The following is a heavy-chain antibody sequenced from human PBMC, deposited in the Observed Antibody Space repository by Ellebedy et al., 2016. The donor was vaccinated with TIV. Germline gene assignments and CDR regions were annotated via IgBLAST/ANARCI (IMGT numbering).Heavy chain of an antibody. CDR3: ARDAADSGGKLEY. J-gene: IGHJ4*02. CDR1: GFTFSRYW. CDR2: IHQQESDK. Sequence: PGGSLRLSCAASGFTFSRYWMSWVRQAPRQGREWVATIHQQESDKNYVDSVRGRFTISRDNAKNSLYLQMNNLRAEDTAVYYCARDAADSGGKLEYWGQGALVTVSS. V-gene: IGHV3-7*03. D-gene: IGHD4-23*01.